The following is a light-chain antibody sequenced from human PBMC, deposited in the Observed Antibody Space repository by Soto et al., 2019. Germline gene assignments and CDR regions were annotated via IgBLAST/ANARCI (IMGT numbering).Light chain of an antibody. J-gene: IGLJ1*01. CDR3: QSYDSSLSGLV. Sequence: QSALTQPPSVSGAPGQRVTISCTGSSSNIGAGYDVHGYQQLPGTAPKLLIYGTSNRPSGVPDRFSGSKSGTAASLAITGLQAEDEADYYCQSYDSSLSGLVFGTGTKVTVL. CDR2: GTS. V-gene: IGLV1-40*01. CDR1: SSNIGAGYD.